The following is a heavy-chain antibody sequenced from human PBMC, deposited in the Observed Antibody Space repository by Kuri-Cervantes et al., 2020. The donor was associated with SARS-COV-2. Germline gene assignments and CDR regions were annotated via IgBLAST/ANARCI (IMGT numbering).Heavy chain of an antibody. CDR1: GYTFTGYY. Sequence: GESLKISCKASGYTFTGYYMHWVRQAPGQGLEWMGRINPNSGGTNYAQKFQGRVTMTRDTSISTAYMELSRLRSDDTAVYYCARRFYGSSWYNYYYYGMDVWGQGTTVTVSS. CDR2: INPNSGGT. D-gene: IGHD6-13*01. V-gene: IGHV1-2*06. J-gene: IGHJ6*02. CDR3: ARRFYGSSWYNYYYYGMDV.